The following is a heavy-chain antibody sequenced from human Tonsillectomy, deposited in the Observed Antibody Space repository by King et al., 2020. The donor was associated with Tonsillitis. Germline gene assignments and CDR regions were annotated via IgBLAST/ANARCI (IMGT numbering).Heavy chain of an antibody. CDR2: IIPIFGTA. J-gene: IGHJ4*02. CDR3: ARTRVMTTVTTGNYYFDY. D-gene: IGHD4-17*01. CDR1: GGTFSSYA. Sequence: QLVQSGAEVKKPGSSVKVSCKASGGTFSSYAISWVRQAPGQGLEWMGGIIPIFGTANYAQKFQGRVTITADESTSTAYMELSSLRSEDTAVYYCARTRVMTTVTTGNYYFDYGGQGTLVTVSS. V-gene: IGHV1-69*12.